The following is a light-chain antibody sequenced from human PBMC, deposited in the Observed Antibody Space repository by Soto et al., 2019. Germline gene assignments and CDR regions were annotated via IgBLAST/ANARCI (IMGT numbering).Light chain of an antibody. V-gene: IGKV3-20*01. CDR2: GAS. Sequence: EIVLTQSPGTLSLSPGERATLSCRASQNVRSNYLAWYQRKPGQAPRLLIYGASTRATGIPDGFSGTGSGTDFTLTISRLEPEDFAVYYCQQYGGSPYTFGQGTKLEIK. J-gene: IGKJ2*01. CDR3: QQYGGSPYT. CDR1: QNVRSNY.